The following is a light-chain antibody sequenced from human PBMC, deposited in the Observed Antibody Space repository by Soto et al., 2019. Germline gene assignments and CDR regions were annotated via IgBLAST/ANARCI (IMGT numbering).Light chain of an antibody. CDR1: KAIGSS. CDR2: GAS. J-gene: IGKJ4*01. V-gene: IGKV1-27*01. Sequence: IQLPQSPSSLSASVGDSFTITCRASKAIGSSFAWYQQNPGKVPEVLIYGASTLQAGVPSRFSGSGSGTDFTLTISSLQPEDVAAYYCQKYNSAPLTFGGGNKVDIK. CDR3: QKYNSAPLT.